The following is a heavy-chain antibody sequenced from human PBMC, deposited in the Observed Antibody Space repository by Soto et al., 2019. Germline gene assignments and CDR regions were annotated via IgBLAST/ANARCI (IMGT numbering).Heavy chain of an antibody. CDR1: GYTFTSYG. CDR2: ISAYNGNT. CDR3: ARDNGYESDY. J-gene: IGHJ4*02. D-gene: IGHD5-12*01. V-gene: IGHV1-18*01. Sequence: QVQLVQSGAEVKKPGASVRVSCKASGYTFTSYGLSWLRQAPGQGLAWMGGISAYNGNTKYAQKLKGRVTMTTDTSTNTAYMELRSLRSDDTAVYYCARDNGYESDYWGQGTLVTVSS.